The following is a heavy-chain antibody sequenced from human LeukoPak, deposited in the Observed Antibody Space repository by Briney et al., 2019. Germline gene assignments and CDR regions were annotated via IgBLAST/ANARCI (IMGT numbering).Heavy chain of an antibody. CDR1: GFTFSDYY. D-gene: IGHD6-19*01. CDR2: ISSTSSYT. CDR3: TRFYRDTRGWYEGRDY. Sequence: PGGSLRLSCAASGFTFSDYYMSWIRQAPGQGLEWISYISSTSSYTTYADSVKGRFTISRDNAQNLLYLQMNSLRADDTAVYYCTRFYRDTRGWYEGRDYWGQGTLVTVSS. V-gene: IGHV3-11*03. J-gene: IGHJ4*02.